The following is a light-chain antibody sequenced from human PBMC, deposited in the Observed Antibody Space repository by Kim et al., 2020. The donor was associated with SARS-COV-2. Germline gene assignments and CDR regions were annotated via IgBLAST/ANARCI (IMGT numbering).Light chain of an antibody. V-gene: IGLV1-44*01. CDR1: NSNIGSNT. CDR3: ATWDDSPDGPV. CDR2: LNS. Sequence: GRRVTIACSGSNSNIGSNTVNWYQQVPGTAPKLLIYLNSQRPSGVPDRFSGSKSGTSASLAISGLQSEDEADYYCATWDDSPDGPVFGGGTQLTVL. J-gene: IGLJ2*01.